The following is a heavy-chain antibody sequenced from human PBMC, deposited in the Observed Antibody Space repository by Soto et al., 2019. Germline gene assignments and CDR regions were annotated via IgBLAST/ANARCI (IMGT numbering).Heavy chain of an antibody. CDR2: IYWDDDK. Sequence: QITLKESGPTLVKPTQTLTLTCTFSGFSLSTSGVGVGWIRQPPGKAQEWLALIYWDDDKRYSPSLKSRLTITQETSKNQVVLTMTSMDPVDTATYSCAHSRYCSGGSQDICYCGMAVWGQGTTVTVSS. V-gene: IGHV2-5*02. CDR3: AHSRYCSGGSQDICYCGMAV. CDR1: GFSLSTSGVG. D-gene: IGHD2-15*01. J-gene: IGHJ6*02.